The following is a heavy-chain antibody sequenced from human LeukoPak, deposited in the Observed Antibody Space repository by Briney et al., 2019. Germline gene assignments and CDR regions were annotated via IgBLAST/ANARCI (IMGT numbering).Heavy chain of an antibody. CDR1: GDSISSNSYY. J-gene: IGHJ3*02. CDR3: ASAAASDAFDI. V-gene: IGHV4-39*07. D-gene: IGHD2-15*01. Sequence: KPSETLSLTCADSGDSISSNSYYWGWIRQPPGKGLEWIGSIYYSGSTYYNPSLKSRVTISVDTSKNQFSLKLSSVTAADTAVYYCASAAASDAFDIWGQGTMVTVSS. CDR2: IYYSGST.